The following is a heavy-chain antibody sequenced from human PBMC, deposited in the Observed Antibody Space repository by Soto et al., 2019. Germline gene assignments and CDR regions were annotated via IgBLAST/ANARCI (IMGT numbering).Heavy chain of an antibody. J-gene: IGHJ5*02. CDR1: GLSLSTSGEA. CDR3: AHYVSTSPAGWFAP. CDR2: IYWDDDK. Sequence: QITLKESGPTLVKPTQTLTLTCTFSGLSLSTSGEAVGWIRQPPGKALDWLSLIYWDDDKRYNPTRKTRLTLTKDTSKNQVVLTLTHMDPVDTATYYCAHYVSTSPAGWFAPWGQGILVPVSS. V-gene: IGHV2-5*02. D-gene: IGHD3-10*02.